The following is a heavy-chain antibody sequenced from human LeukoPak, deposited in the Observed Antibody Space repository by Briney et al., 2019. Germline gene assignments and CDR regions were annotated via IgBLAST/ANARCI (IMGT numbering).Heavy chain of an antibody. D-gene: IGHD2-21*01. Sequence: GGSLRLSCAASGFTFSTYSMNWVRQAPGKGLEWVSSISSSSSYIYYADSVKGRFTISRDNAKNSLYLQMNSLRAEDTAVYYCARASTETGYYYFDYWGQGTLVAVSS. J-gene: IGHJ4*02. V-gene: IGHV3-21*01. CDR3: ARASTETGYYYFDY. CDR2: ISSSSSYI. CDR1: GFTFSTYS.